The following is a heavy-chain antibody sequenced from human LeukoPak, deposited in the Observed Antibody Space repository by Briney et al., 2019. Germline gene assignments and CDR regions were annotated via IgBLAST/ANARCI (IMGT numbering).Heavy chain of an antibody. Sequence: PGGSLRLSCAASGFTFSNYNMNWVRRAPGKGLEWVSSISSSSSYIYYADSVKGRFTISRDNANNSLYLQMNSLRAEDTTVYYCAKGDSGGMDYWGQGTLVTVSS. CDR1: GFTFSNYN. CDR3: AKGDSGGMDY. CDR2: ISSSSSYI. D-gene: IGHD3-16*01. V-gene: IGHV3-21*01. J-gene: IGHJ4*02.